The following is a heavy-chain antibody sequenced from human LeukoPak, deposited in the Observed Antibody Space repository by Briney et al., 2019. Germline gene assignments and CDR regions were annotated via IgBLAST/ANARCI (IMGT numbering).Heavy chain of an antibody. CDR1: GGSFSGYY. CDR2: INHSGST. CDR3: ARGYYNFDY. D-gene: IGHD2/OR15-2a*01. V-gene: IGHV4-34*01. J-gene: IGHJ4*02. Sequence: PSETLSLTCAVYGGSFSGYYWSWIRQPPGKGLEWIGEINHSGSTNYNPPLKSRVTISVDTSKNQFSLKLSSVTAADTAVYYCARGYYNFDYWGQGTLVTVSS.